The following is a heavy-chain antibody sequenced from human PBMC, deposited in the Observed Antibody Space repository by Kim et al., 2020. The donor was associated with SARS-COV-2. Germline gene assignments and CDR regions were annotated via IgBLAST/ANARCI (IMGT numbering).Heavy chain of an antibody. V-gene: IGHV3-64D*06. J-gene: IGHJ6*02. D-gene: IGHD6-19*01. Sequence: GRFTISRDNSKNPLYLQMSSLRAEDTAVYYCVKKVEVAGTISYSYYGMDVWGQGTTVTVSS. CDR3: VKKVEVAGTISYSYYGMDV.